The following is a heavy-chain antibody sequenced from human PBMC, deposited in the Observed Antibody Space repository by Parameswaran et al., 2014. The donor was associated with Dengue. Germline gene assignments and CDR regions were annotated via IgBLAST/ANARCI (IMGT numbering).Heavy chain of an antibody. Sequence: WVRQAPGQGLEWMGWISAYNGNTNYAQKLQGRVTMTTDTSTSTAYMELRSLRSDDTAVYYCARDLERELEPNYYYMDVWGKGTTVTVSS. CDR2: ISAYNGNT. D-gene: IGHD1-1*01. CDR3: ARDLERELEPNYYYMDV. J-gene: IGHJ6*03. V-gene: IGHV1-18*01.